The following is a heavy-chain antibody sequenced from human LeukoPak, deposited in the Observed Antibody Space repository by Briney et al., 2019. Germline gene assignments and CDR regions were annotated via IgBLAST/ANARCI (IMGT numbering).Heavy chain of an antibody. CDR3: AKASRADFVVVVAGFEY. V-gene: IGHV3-74*01. Sequence: PGGSLRLSCAASRFTVSSNYMSGVRQAPGKGLVWVSRISPDGSSAIYADSVNGRFTISRDNANNTLYLQMNSLRAEDTAVYYCAKASRADFVVVVAGFEYWGQGTLVTVSS. J-gene: IGHJ4*02. D-gene: IGHD2-15*01. CDR2: ISPDGSSA. CDR1: RFTVSSNY.